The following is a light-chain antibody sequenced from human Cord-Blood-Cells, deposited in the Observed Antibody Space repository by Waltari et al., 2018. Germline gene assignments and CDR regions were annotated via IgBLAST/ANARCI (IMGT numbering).Light chain of an antibody. CDR2: GNR. V-gene: IGLV1-40*01. CDR1: SSNIGAGYD. Sequence: QSVLTQPPSVSGAPGQRVTISCTGSSSNIGAGYDVHWYQQLPGTAPKLLIYGNRKRPSGAPYRFSGSKSGTSASLAITGLQAEDEADYYCQSYDSSLSGYVFGTGTKVTVL. J-gene: IGLJ1*01. CDR3: QSYDSSLSGYV.